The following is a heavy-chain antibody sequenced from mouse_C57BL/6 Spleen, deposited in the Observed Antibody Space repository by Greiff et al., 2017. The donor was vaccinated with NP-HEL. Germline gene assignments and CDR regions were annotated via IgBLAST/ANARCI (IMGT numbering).Heavy chain of an antibody. Sequence: QVQLKQPGAELVKPGASVKMSCKASGYTFTSYWITWVKQRPGQGLEWIGDIYPGSGSTNYNEKFKSKATLTVDTSSSTAYMQLSSLTSEDSAVYYCARGDYGSRYFDVWGTGTTVTVSS. CDR2: IYPGSGST. V-gene: IGHV1-55*01. CDR3: ARGDYGSRYFDV. CDR1: GYTFTSYW. D-gene: IGHD1-1*01. J-gene: IGHJ1*03.